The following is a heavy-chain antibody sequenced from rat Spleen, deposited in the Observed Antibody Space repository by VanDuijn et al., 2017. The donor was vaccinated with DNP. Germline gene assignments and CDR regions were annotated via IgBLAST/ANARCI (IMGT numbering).Heavy chain of an antibody. V-gene: IGHV5-31*01. CDR3: ARHDDTGPYYAMDA. Sequence: EVQLVESGGDLVQPGRSLKLSCVVSGFTVNNFWMAWIRQVPGKGLEWVAAIISSGGSTYYPNSVKGRFTISSDNAKNTLYLQMDSLRSEETATYYCARHDDTGPYYAMDAWGQGTSVTVSS. CDR1: GFTVNNFW. J-gene: IGHJ4*01. CDR2: IISSGGST. D-gene: IGHD4-1*01.